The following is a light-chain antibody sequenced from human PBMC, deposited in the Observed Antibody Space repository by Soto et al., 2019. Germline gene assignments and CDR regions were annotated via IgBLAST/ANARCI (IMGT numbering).Light chain of an antibody. Sequence: QAVLTQPASASGSPGQSVTISCAGTSSDVGGYDYVSWYQQHPGEAPKLIIYEVSKRPSGVPDRFSGSKSGNTASLTVSGLQAEDEADYYCSSYAGSNNYVFGTGTKVT. CDR2: EVS. CDR1: SSDVGGYDY. CDR3: SSYAGSNNYV. J-gene: IGLJ1*01. V-gene: IGLV2-8*01.